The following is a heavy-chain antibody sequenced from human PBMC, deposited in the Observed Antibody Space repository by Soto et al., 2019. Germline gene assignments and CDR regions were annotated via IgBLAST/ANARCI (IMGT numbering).Heavy chain of an antibody. J-gene: IGHJ2*01. Sequence: QLQLQESGPGLVKPSETLSLTCTVSGGSISSYYWSWIRQPPGKGLEWIGYIYYSGSTNYNPSLKSRGTTSVDTSKNQFSLKLSSVTAADTAVYYCARLEGYWYFDIWGRGTLVTVSS. D-gene: IGHD3-3*01. V-gene: IGHV4-59*08. CDR3: ARLEGYWYFDI. CDR2: IYYSGST. CDR1: GGSISSYY.